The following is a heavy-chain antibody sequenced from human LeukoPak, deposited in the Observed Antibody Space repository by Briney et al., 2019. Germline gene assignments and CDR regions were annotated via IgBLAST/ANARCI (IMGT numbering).Heavy chain of an antibody. CDR1: GFTFSSYA. J-gene: IGHJ4*02. D-gene: IGHD2-21*02. CDR3: VFYLAYCGGDCYPDY. CDR2: ISGSGGST. V-gene: IGHV3-23*01. Sequence: GGSLRLSCAASGFTFSSYAMSWVRQAPGKGLEWVSAISGSGGSTYYADSVKGRFTISRDNSKNTLYLQMNSLRAEDTAVYYCVFYLAYCGGDCYPDYWGQGTLVTVSS.